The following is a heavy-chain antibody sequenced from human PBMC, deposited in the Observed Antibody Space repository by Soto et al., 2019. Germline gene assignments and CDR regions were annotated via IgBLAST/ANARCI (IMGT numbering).Heavy chain of an antibody. CDR1: GGSISSYY. CDR2: IYYSGST. V-gene: IGHV4-59*01. J-gene: IGHJ4*02. D-gene: IGHD6-19*01. Sequence: QVQLQESGPGLVKPSETLSLTCTVSGGSISSYYWSWIRQPPGKGLEWIGYIYYSGSTNYNPSLKSRVTISVDTSKNQFSLKLSSVTAADTVVYYCARGAVAEDYWGQGTLVTVSS. CDR3: ARGAVAEDY.